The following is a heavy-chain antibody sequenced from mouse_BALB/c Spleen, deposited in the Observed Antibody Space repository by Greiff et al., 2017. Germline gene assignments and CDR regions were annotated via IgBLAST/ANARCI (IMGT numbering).Heavy chain of an antibody. J-gene: IGHJ4*01. CDR1: GYTFTGYY. D-gene: IGHD2-4*01. V-gene: IGHV1S56*01. CDR2: IYPGNVNT. CDR3: ARVYYDYDGAMDY. Sequence: VQLQQSGPELVKPGASVRISCKASGYTFTGYYIHWVKQRPGQGLEWIGWIYPGNVNTKYNEKFKGKATLTADKSSSTAYMQLSSLTSEDSAVYFCARVYYDYDGAMDYWGQGTSVTVSS.